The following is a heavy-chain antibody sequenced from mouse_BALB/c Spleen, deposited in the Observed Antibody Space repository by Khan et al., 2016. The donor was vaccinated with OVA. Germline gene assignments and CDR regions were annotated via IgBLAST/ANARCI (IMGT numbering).Heavy chain of an antibody. CDR3: AKGGDSSFAY. D-gene: IGHD1-3*01. CDR1: GYSFPSYL. V-gene: IGHV1-5*01. CDR2: IYPGNSDT. Sequence: VQLQQSGTVLARPGASVKMSCKASGYSFPSYLIHWVKQRPGQGLEWIGDIYPGNSDTTYNQKFKDKAKLTAATSATTAYMELTSLTNADSAVYNCAKGGDSSFAYWGQGTLVTVSA. J-gene: IGHJ3*01.